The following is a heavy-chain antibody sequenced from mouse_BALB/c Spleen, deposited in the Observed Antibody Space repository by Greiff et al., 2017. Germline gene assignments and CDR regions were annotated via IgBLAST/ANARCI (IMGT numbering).Heavy chain of an antibody. CDR2: IYPGSGST. CDR3: ATERLYYDYFDY. D-gene: IGHD1-1*01. Sequence: QVQLQQPGAELVKPGTSVKLSCKASGYTFTSYWINWVELRPGQGLEWIGDIYPGSGSTNYNEKFKSKATLTVDTSSSTAYMQLSSLASEDSALCYCATERLYYDYFDYWGQGTTLTVSS. V-gene: IGHV1-55*01. J-gene: IGHJ2*01. CDR1: GYTFTSYW.